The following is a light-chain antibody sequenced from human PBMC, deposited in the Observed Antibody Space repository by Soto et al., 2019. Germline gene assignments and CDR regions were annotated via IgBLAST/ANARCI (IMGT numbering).Light chain of an antibody. Sequence: DIHMTQSPATLSASVGDRVTITCRASQSISTWLAWYQQKPGKAPKLLIYWASSLESGVPSRFSGSGSGTEFTLTFSSLQPDDFATYYCQHYTTYSGTFGPGTKVDIK. V-gene: IGKV1-5*03. J-gene: IGKJ3*01. CDR1: QSISTW. CDR3: QHYTTYSGT. CDR2: WAS.